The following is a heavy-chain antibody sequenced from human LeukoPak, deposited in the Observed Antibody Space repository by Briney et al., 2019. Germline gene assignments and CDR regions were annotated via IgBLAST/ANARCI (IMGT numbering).Heavy chain of an antibody. CDR3: ARDRWLRGNFDY. J-gene: IGHJ4*02. CDR2: INPNSGGT. V-gene: IGHV1-2*02. CDR1: GYTFTGYY. D-gene: IGHD5-12*01. Sequence: ASVKVSCKASGYTFTGYYMHWVRQAPGQGLEWMGWINPNSGGTNYAQKFQGRVTMTRDTSISTAYMELSRLRSDDTAVYYCARDRWLRGNFDYWGQGTLVTVSS.